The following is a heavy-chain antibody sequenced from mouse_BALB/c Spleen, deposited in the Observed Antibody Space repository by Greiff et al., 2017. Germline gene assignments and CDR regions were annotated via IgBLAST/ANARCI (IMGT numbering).Heavy chain of an antibody. V-gene: IGHV1-4*02. J-gene: IGHJ3*01. CDR2: INPSSGYT. D-gene: IGHD1-1*01. CDR1: GYTFTSYT. CDR3: ARTHYGSSYAFAY. Sequence: QVQLQQSAAELARPGASVKMSCKASGYTFTSYTMHWVKQRPGQGLEWIGYINPSSGYTEYNQKFKDKTTLTADKSSSTAYMQLSSLTSEDSAVYYCARTHYGSSYAFAYWGQGTLVTVSA.